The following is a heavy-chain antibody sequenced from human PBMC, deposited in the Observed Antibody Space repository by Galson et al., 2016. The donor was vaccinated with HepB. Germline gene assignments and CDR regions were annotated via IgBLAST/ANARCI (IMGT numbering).Heavy chain of an antibody. V-gene: IGHV3-66*01. CDR1: GLNVNDNY. CDR2: IYSGGTT. Sequence: SLRLSCAASGLNVNDNYMTWVRQAPGKGLEWVSVIYSGGTTFYADSVKDRFTISRDSSKNTVYLQMNSLRAEDTAVYFCARVNYDFWKNYFYGMDVRGQGTTVTVSS. J-gene: IGHJ6*02. D-gene: IGHD3-3*01. CDR3: ARVNYDFWKNYFYGMDV.